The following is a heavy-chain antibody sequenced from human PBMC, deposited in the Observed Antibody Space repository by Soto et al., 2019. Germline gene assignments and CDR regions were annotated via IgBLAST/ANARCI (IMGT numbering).Heavy chain of an antibody. V-gene: IGHV4-30-2*01. J-gene: IGHJ5*02. Sequence: SETLSLTCAVSGGSITSGNSYSWSWIRQPPGKGLEWIGSISHTGSTSYNPSLKSRLTMSVDKSKNQFSLRLSSVTAADMAVYYCARAVAPYFGTWFDPWGQGILVTVPQ. CDR1: GGSITSGNSYS. CDR3: ARAVAPYFGTWFDP. CDR2: ISHTGST. D-gene: IGHD3-10*01.